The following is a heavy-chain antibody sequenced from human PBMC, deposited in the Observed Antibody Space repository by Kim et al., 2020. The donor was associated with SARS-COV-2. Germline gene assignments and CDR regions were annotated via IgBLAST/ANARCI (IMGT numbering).Heavy chain of an antibody. D-gene: IGHD3-10*01. J-gene: IGHJ6*02. CDR1: GGSFSGYY. V-gene: IGHV4-34*01. Sequence: SETLSLTCAVYGGSFSGYYWSWIRQPPGKGLEWIGEINHSGSTNYNPSLKSRVTISVDTSKNQFSLKLSSVTAADTAVYYCARGPPVYYGSGSYYPHYYYYGMDVWGQGTTVTVSS. CDR3: ARGPPVYYGSGSYYPHYYYYGMDV. CDR2: INHSGST.